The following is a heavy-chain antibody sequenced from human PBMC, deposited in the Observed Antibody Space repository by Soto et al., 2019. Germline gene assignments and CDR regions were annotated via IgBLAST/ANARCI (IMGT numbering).Heavy chain of an antibody. Sequence: SETLSLTCTVSGGSISSSSYYWGWIRQPPGKRLERIGSIYYSGSTYYNPSLKSRVTISVDTSKNQFSLKLSSVTAADTAVYYCARQVRGWSIAVASYYFDYWGQGTLVTVSS. D-gene: IGHD6-19*01. CDR2: IYYSGST. CDR1: GGSISSSSYY. J-gene: IGHJ4*02. V-gene: IGHV4-39*01. CDR3: ARQVRGWSIAVASYYFDY.